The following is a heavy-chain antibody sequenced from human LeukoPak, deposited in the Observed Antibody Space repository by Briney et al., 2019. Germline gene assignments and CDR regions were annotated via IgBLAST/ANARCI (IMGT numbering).Heavy chain of an antibody. Sequence: GGSLRLSCAASGFTFSNYGMHWVRQAPGKGLEWVAVISYDGSNKYYADSVKGRFTISRDNAKNSVYLQMNGLRLEDTAVYYCARTGLGLYSFDYWGQGIQVTISS. CDR2: ISYDGSNK. CDR1: GFTFSNYG. D-gene: IGHD3/OR15-3a*01. CDR3: ARTGLGLYSFDY. V-gene: IGHV3-30*03. J-gene: IGHJ4*02.